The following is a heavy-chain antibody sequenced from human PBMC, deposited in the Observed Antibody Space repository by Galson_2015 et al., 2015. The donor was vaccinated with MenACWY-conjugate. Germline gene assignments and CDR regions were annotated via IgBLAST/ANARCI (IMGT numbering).Heavy chain of an antibody. V-gene: IGHV3-7*03. J-gene: IGHJ5*02. CDR1: GLTFTNYW. Sequence: SLRLSCAASGLTFTNYWMSWVRQAPGKGLEWVANIKQDGSEKYYVDSVKGRFTFSRDNAKNSLYLQMNSLRAEDTAVYYCARTHGPLGGFDPWGQGTLVTVSS. CDR2: IKQDGSEK. CDR3: ARTHGPLGGFDP.